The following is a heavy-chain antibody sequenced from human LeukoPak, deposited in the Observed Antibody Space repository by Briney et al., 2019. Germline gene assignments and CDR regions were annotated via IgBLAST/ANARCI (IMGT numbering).Heavy chain of an antibody. V-gene: IGHV1-46*01. D-gene: IGHD3-3*01. CDR1: GYTFTSYY. CDR2: INPSGGST. Sequence: ASVKVSCKASGYTFTSYYMHWVRQAPGQGLEWMGIINPSGGSTSYAQKFQGRVTMTRDTSTSTVYMELSSLRSEDTAVYYCASLTIFGGPQPHNWFDPWGQGTLVTVSS. CDR3: ASLTIFGGPQPHNWFDP. J-gene: IGHJ5*02.